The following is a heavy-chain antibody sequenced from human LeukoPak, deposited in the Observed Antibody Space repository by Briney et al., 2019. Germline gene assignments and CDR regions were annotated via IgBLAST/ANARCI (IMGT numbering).Heavy chain of an antibody. D-gene: IGHD6-13*01. V-gene: IGHV4-59*01. CDR2: IYYSGST. CDR3: ARGLSQQQLADENYYYYYYMDV. CDR1: GGSISSYY. J-gene: IGHJ6*03. Sequence: SETLSLTCTVSGGSISSYYWSWIRQPPGKGLEWIGYIYYSGSTNYNPSLKSRVTISVDTSKNQFSLKLSSVTAADTAVYYCARGLSQQQLADENYYYYYYMDVWGKGTTVTVSS.